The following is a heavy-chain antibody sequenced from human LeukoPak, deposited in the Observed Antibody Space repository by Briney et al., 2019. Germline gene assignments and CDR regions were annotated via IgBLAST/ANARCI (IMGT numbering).Heavy chain of an antibody. CDR3: AKDEKQWLVESFQH. Sequence: GGSLRLSCAASGFTFDDYAVHWVRQAPGKGLEWVSGISWNSGSIGYADSVKGRFTISRDNAKNSLYLQMNSLRAEDTALYYCAKDEKQWLVESFQHWGQGTLVTVSS. CDR2: ISWNSGSI. D-gene: IGHD6-19*01. V-gene: IGHV3-9*01. CDR1: GFTFDDYA. J-gene: IGHJ1*01.